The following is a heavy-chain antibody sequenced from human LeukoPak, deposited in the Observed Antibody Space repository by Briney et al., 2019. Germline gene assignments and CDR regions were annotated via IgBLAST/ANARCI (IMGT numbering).Heavy chain of an antibody. CDR3: AKDALGYCSGGSCSTRSWFDP. CDR2: ISYDGSNK. V-gene: IGHV3-30*18. Sequence: PGRSLRLSCAASGFTFSSYGMHWVRQAPGEGLEWVAVISYDGSNKYYADSVKGRFTISRDNSKNTLYLQMNSLRAEDMAVYYCAKDALGYCSGGSCSTRSWFDPWGQGTLVTVSS. CDR1: GFTFSSYG. J-gene: IGHJ5*02. D-gene: IGHD2-15*01.